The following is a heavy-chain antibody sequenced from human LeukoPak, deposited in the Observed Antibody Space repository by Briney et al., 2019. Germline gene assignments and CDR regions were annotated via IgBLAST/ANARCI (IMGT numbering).Heavy chain of an antibody. J-gene: IGHJ4*02. CDR2: IYYSGST. V-gene: IGHV4-59*08. Sequence: PSETLSLSCTASGGSISSYYWSWIRQPPGKGLEWIGYIYYSGSTNYNPSLKSRVTISVDTSKNQFSLKLSSVTAADTAVYYCATGDGYNSCDYWGQGTLVTVSS. CDR1: GGSISSYY. D-gene: IGHD5-24*01. CDR3: ATGDGYNSCDY.